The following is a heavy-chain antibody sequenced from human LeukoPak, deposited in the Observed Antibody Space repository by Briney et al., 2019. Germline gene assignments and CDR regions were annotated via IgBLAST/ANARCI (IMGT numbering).Heavy chain of an antibody. CDR1: GYTFTGYY. CDR3: ARGEYSYGWYFDY. J-gene: IGHJ4*02. D-gene: IGHD5-18*01. Sequence: ASVKVSCKASGYTFTGYYMHWVRQAPGQGLEWMGWINPNSGGTNYAQKFQGRVTMTRDTSISTAYMELSRLRSDDTAVYYCARGEYSYGWYFDYWGQGTLVTVSS. V-gene: IGHV1-2*02. CDR2: INPNSGGT.